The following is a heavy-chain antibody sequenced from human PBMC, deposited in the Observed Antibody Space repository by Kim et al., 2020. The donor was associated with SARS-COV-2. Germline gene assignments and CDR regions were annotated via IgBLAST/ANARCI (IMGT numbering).Heavy chain of an antibody. Sequence: LSLTCAASGFTFSSYSMNWVRQAPGKGLEWVSSISSSSSYIYYADSVKGRFTTSRDNAKNSLYLQMNSLRAEDTAVYYCARGRAGLRGGFDYCGQGTLVTVSS. CDR3: ARGRAGLRGGFDY. CDR2: ISSSSSYI. D-gene: IGHD6-19*01. CDR1: GFTFSSYS. J-gene: IGHJ4*02. V-gene: IGHV3-21*01.